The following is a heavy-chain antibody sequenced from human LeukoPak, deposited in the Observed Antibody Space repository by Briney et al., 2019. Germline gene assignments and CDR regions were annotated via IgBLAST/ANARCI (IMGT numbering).Heavy chain of an antibody. CDR2: ITHSGST. D-gene: IGHD3-3*01. J-gene: IGHJ4*02. V-gene: IGHV4-34*01. Sequence: SSETLSLTCAVSGGSFSGYYWSWIRQPPGKGLEWIGEITHSGSTNYNPSLKSRVTISVDTSKNQFSLKLSSVTAADTAVYCCARGPGPTIFGVVSNYFENWGQGTLVTVSS. CDR3: ARGPGPTIFGVVSNYFEN. CDR1: GGSFSGYY.